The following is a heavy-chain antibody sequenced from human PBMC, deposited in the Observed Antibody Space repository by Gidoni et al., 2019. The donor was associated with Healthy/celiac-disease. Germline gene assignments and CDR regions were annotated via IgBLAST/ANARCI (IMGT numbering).Heavy chain of an antibody. V-gene: IGHV4-39*01. CDR3: AGGPPGYYYGMDV. D-gene: IGHD1-26*01. J-gene: IGHJ6*02. Sequence: QLQLQESRPGVVKPSETLSLTCTAAGGSISSSSSYWGWIRQPPGKGLEWIGSIYYSGSTYYNPSLKSRVTISVDTSKNQFSLKLSSVTAADTAVYFCAGGPPGYYYGMDVWGQGTTVTVSS. CDR2: IYYSGST. CDR1: GGSISSSSSY.